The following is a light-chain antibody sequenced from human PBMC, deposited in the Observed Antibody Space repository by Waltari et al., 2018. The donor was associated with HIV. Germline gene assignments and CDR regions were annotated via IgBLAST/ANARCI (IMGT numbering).Light chain of an antibody. CDR1: QSVSSSY. V-gene: IGKV3-20*01. J-gene: IGKJ4*01. CDR2: GAS. CDR3: QQYGSSLVT. Sequence: EIALTQSPGTLSLSPGERATLSCRASQSVSSSYLAWYQQKPGQAPRLLIYGASSRATDIPDRFSGSGSGTDFTLTISRLEPEEFALYYCQQYGSSLVTFGGGTKVEIK.